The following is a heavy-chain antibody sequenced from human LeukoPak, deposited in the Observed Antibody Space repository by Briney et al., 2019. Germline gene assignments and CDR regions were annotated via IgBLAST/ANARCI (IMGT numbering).Heavy chain of an antibody. Sequence: SETLSLTCTVSGGSISSSSYYWGWIRQPPGKGLEWIGSIYYSGSTYYNPSLKSRVTISVDTSKNQFSLKLSSVTAADTAVYYCAKVRYDSSGYDDAFDIWGQGTMVTVSS. J-gene: IGHJ3*02. V-gene: IGHV4-39*07. CDR2: IYYSGST. CDR1: GGSISSSSYY. CDR3: AKVRYDSSGYDDAFDI. D-gene: IGHD3-22*01.